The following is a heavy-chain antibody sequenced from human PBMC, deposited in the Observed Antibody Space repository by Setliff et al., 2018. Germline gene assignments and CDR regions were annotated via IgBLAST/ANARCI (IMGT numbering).Heavy chain of an antibody. V-gene: IGHV1-2*02. CDR3: ARGTLMSWGSYRTKFDP. J-gene: IGHJ5*02. Sequence: ASVKVSCKASAYTFTDYYIHWVRQAPGQGLEWMGWINPNSGGTEYAQKFLGRVTMTRDTSINTAYMELSRLKSDDTAVYYCARGTLMSWGSYRTKFDPWGQGTLVTVSS. D-gene: IGHD3-16*02. CDR1: AYTFTDYY. CDR2: INPNSGGT.